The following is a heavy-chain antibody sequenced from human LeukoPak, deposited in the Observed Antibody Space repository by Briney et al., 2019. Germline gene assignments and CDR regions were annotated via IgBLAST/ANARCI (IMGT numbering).Heavy chain of an antibody. V-gene: IGHV3-43*01. CDR2: ISWDGGST. CDR1: GFTFSSYT. CDR3: AKSYAYYYYYMDV. J-gene: IGHJ6*03. Sequence: GGSLRLSCAASGFTFSSYTMHWVRQAPGKGLEWVSLISWDGGSTYYADSVKGRFTISRDNSKNSLYLQMNSLRTEDTALYYCAKSYAYYYYYMDVWGKGTTVTVSS.